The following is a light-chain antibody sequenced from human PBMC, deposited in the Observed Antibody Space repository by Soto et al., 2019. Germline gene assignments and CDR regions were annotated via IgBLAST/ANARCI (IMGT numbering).Light chain of an antibody. V-gene: IGKV3-20*01. J-gene: IGKJ3*01. CDR3: QQYGTSPLT. CDR1: QSVRSTS. Sequence: EIVLTQSPGILSFSPGERATLSCRASQSVRSTSLAWYQQKPGQAPRLLIFDASSRASGIPDRFSGSGSGTDVSLTISRLEPEDFAVYFCQQYGTSPLTFGPGTKLEIK. CDR2: DAS.